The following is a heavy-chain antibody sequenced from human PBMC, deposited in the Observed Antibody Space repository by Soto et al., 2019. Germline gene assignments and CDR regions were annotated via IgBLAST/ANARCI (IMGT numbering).Heavy chain of an antibody. CDR2: VCPSDSDV. V-gene: IGHV5-51*01. Sequence: GASLKISCQGTGYRFSSSWIGCLRQKPGKGLEWLGNVCPSDSDVRYSPAFEGQVTISADNSINTAYLQLLTLKASDTAIYYCPKGATSSFDSWGQGTRVTVSS. CDR1: GYRFSSSW. CDR3: PKGATSSFDS. J-gene: IGHJ4*02. D-gene: IGHD2-15*01.